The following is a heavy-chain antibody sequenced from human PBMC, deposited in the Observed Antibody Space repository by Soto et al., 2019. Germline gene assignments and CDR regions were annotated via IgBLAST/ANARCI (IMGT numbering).Heavy chain of an antibody. CDR1: GGSISSGGYY. CDR3: ARAGFKRYCSGGSCRNWFDP. CDR2: IYYSGST. V-gene: IGHV4-31*03. J-gene: IGHJ5*02. Sequence: NPSETLSLTCTVSGGSISSGGYYWSWIRQHPGKGLEWIGYIYYSGSTYYNPSLKSRVTISVDTSKNQFSLKLSSVTAADTAVYYCARAGFKRYCSGGSCRNWFDPWGQGTLVTVSS. D-gene: IGHD2-15*01.